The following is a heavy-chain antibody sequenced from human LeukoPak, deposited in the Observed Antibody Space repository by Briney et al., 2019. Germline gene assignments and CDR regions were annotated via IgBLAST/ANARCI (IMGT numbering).Heavy chain of an antibody. J-gene: IGHJ4*02. V-gene: IGHV3-23*01. CDR1: GFTFSSYA. CDR2: ISGSGDST. CDR3: ARDYYDSGGYYFSSPFDY. Sequence: GGSLRLSCAASGFTFSSYAMTWVRQAPGKGLEWVSAISGSGDSTYYADSVKGRFTISRDNAKNSLYLQMNSLRAEDTAVYYCARDYYDSGGYYFSSPFDYWGQGTLVTVSS. D-gene: IGHD3-22*01.